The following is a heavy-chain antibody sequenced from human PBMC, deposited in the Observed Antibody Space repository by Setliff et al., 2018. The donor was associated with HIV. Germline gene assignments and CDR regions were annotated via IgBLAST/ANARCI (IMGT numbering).Heavy chain of an antibody. CDR3: ATPPIAGVRGYPQGWYFDL. Sequence: PSETLSLTCTVSGGSISSSSHYWGWIRQPPGKGLEWIGSIYESGITYYNPSLKSRVTIFVDTSKNQFSLKLSFVTAADTAVYYCATPPIAGVRGYPQGWYFDLWGRGTLVTVSS. V-gene: IGHV4-39*01. J-gene: IGHJ2*01. CDR1: GGSISSSSHY. D-gene: IGHD3-10*01. CDR2: IYESGIT.